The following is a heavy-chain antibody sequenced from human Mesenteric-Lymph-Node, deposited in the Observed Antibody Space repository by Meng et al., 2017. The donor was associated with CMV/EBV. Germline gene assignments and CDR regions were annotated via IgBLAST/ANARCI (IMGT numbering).Heavy chain of an antibody. Sequence: SETLSLTCTVSGGSIDRYFWSWIRQPPGKGLEWIGYIYYSGKTKYNPSLESRVTISIDRSRKQFSLKVASVTAADTAVYYCARHDFEGYYYGMDVWGQGTTVTVSS. J-gene: IGHJ6*02. D-gene: IGHD3-3*01. V-gene: IGHV4-59*01. CDR3: ARHDFEGYYYGMDV. CDR1: GGSIDRYF. CDR2: IYYSGKT.